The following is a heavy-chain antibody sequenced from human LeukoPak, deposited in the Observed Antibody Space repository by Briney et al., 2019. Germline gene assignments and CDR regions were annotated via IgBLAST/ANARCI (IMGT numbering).Heavy chain of an antibody. Sequence: SGGSLRLSCAASGFTFSSYWMSWVRQAPGKGLEWVANIKQDGSEKYYVDSVKGRFTISRDNAKNSLYLQMNSLRAEDTAVYYCARVLLWFGELSGNWFDPWGQGTLVTVSS. CDR1: GFTFSSYW. V-gene: IGHV3-7*01. CDR3: ARVLLWFGELSGNWFDP. D-gene: IGHD3-10*01. J-gene: IGHJ5*02. CDR2: IKQDGSEK.